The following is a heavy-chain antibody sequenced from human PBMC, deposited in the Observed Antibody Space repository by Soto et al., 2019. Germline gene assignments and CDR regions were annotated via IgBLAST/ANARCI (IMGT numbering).Heavy chain of an antibody. CDR2: IRGRADSS. V-gene: IGHV3-23*01. J-gene: IGHJ5*02. CDR1: GFTFSSFG. D-gene: IGHD2-2*01. CDR3: AKDPYSGVLVPVAIGFDP. Sequence: GGSLRLSCTASGFTFSSFGMAWVRQAPGKGLEWVSAIRGRADSSYYADTVKGRFTISRDNSKNTLYLQMNSLRVDDSGVYYCAKDPYSGVLVPVAIGFDPWGPGTLVTVSS.